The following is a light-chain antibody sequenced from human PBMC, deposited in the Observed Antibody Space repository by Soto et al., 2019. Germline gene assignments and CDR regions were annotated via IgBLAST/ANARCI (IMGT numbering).Light chain of an antibody. CDR3: QIYGTPPLT. CDR1: QSVSSIY. J-gene: IGKJ4*01. V-gene: IGKV3-20*01. CDR2: GAS. Sequence: EIVLTQSPGTLSLSPGERATLSCRASQSVSSIYLGWYQLKPGQAARVLIYGASSRATGIPDRFSGSGSGKDFTLTISRLEPEDFAVYYCQIYGTPPLTFGGGTKVEIK.